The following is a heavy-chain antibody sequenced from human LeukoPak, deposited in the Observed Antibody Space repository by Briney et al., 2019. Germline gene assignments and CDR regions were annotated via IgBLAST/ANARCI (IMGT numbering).Heavy chain of an antibody. J-gene: IGHJ4*02. CDR2: TYYRSKWYK. CDR1: GDSVSSNSAA. Sequence: SQTLSLTCAISGDSVSSNSAAWNWIRQSPSRGLEWLGRTYYRSKWYKDYAVSVQGQILINPDTSKNQFSLHLNSLTPGDTAVYYCVRDLDGFEYWARGTLVTVSS. CDR3: VRDLDGFEY. V-gene: IGHV6-1*01.